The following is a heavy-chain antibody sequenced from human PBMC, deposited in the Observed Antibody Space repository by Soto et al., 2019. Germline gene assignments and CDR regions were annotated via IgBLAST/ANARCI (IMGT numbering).Heavy chain of an antibody. D-gene: IGHD5-12*01. CDR2: IYHSGST. CDR3: ALRRDGYQGYGMDV. V-gene: IGHV4-4*03. Sequence: PETLSLTCAVSGGSISSSNWWSWVRQPPGKGLEWIGEIYHSGSTNYDPSLKSRVTISVDKSKNQFSLKLSSVTAADTAVYYCALRRDGYQGYGMDVCGQGTTVIVYS. CDR1: GGSISSSNW. J-gene: IGHJ6*02.